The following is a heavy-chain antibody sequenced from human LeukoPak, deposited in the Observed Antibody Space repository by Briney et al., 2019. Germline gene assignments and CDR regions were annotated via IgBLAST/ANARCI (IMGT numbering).Heavy chain of an antibody. CDR2: INHSRST. V-gene: IGHV4-34*01. CDR1: GGSFSGSY. J-gene: IGHJ4*02. Sequence: PSETLSLTCAVYGGSFSGSYWSWIRQPPGKGLEWIGAINHSRSTNYNPSLKSRITISVDTSKNQFSLKMSSVTAADTAVYYCAVEYSSSSSIIYWGQGTLVTVSS. CDR3: AVEYSSSSSIIY. D-gene: IGHD6-6*01.